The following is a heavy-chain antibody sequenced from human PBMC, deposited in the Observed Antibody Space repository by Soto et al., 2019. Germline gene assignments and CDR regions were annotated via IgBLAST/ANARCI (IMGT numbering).Heavy chain of an antibody. CDR1: GGSISSGGYY. D-gene: IGHD3-10*01. J-gene: IGHJ5*02. Sequence: SETLSLTCTVSGGSISSGGYYWSWIRQHPGKGLEWIGYIYYSGSTYYNPSLKSRVTISVDTSKNQFSLKLSSVTAADTAVYYCARRALWLGKDFYWFDLWGQGTLVTVSS. V-gene: IGHV4-31*03. CDR3: ARRALWLGKDFYWFDL. CDR2: IYYSGST.